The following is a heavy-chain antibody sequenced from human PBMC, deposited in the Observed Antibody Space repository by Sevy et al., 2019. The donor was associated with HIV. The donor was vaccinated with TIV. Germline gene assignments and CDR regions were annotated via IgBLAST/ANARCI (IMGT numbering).Heavy chain of an antibody. J-gene: IGHJ4*02. CDR3: VRTVSGTFRYDDY. CDR1: GFVFNTYS. V-gene: IGHV3-48*01. D-gene: IGHD3-16*02. Sequence: GGSLRLSCAASGFVFNTYSMNWVRQAPGTGLEWISYINRDGGAISYADSVKGRFTISRDNAKNSLHLQMNSLRAEDTAVYYCVRTVSGTFRYDDYWGQGTLVTVSS. CDR2: INRDGGAI.